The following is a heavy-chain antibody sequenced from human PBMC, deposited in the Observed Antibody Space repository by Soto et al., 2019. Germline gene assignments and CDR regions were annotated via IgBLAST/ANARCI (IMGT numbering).Heavy chain of an antibody. V-gene: IGHV4-59*01. D-gene: IGHD6-6*01. Sequence: QVQLQESGPGLVKPSETLSLTCTVSGGSISSYYWSWIRQPPGKGLEWIGYIYYSGSTNYNPSLKSRVTISVDTSKNQFSLKLSSVTAADTAVDYCARSIAAEYFQHWGQGTLVTVSS. CDR1: GGSISSYY. CDR2: IYYSGST. J-gene: IGHJ1*01. CDR3: ARSIAAEYFQH.